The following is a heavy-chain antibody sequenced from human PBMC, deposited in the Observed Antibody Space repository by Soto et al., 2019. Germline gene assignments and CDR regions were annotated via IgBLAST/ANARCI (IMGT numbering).Heavy chain of an antibody. V-gene: IGHV3-48*02. D-gene: IGHD1-1*01. J-gene: IGHJ4*02. CDR1: GFTFSGYN. Sequence: EVQLVESGGGLVQPGGSLRLSCAASGFTFSGYNMNWVRQAPGKGLEWISCIKSDSSGTWYADSVKGRFTMSRDNAKNSLYLQMNSRREEDTAGYFCARDSNWASDYCGQGTRVGVSS. CDR3: ARDSNWASDY. CDR2: IKSDSSGT.